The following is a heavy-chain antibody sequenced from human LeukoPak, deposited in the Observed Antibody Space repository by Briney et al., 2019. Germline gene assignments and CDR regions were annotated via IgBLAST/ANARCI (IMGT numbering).Heavy chain of an antibody. V-gene: IGHV3-23*01. CDR1: GFTFSSYA. CDR2: ISGSGGNT. J-gene: IGHJ4*02. D-gene: IGHD4-23*01. Sequence: GGSLRLSCAASGFTFSSYAMSWVRQAPGKGLEWVSAISGSGGNTYYADSVKGRFTISRDNSKNTLYLQMNSLRAEDTAVYHCAKDQYGGNPQYYFDYWGQGTLVTVSS. CDR3: AKDQYGGNPQYYFDY.